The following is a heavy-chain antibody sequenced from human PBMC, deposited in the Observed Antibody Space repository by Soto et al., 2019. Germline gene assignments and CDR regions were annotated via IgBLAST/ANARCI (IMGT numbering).Heavy chain of an antibody. D-gene: IGHD2-15*01. Sequence: GASVKVSCKASGGTLSSYTFSWVRQAPGQGLEWMGRAIPNLGVTNYAKKFQGRVTITADESTSTAYMELSSLRSEDTAVYYCARDGGYCSGGSCYYFRYYFDYWGQGTLVTVSS. CDR1: GGTLSSYT. V-gene: IGHV1-69*04. J-gene: IGHJ4*02. CDR3: ARDGGYCSGGSCYYFRYYFDY. CDR2: AIPNLGVT.